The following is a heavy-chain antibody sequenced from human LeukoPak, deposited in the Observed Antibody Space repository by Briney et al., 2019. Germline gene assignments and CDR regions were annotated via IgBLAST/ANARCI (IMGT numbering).Heavy chain of an antibody. J-gene: IGHJ4*02. CDR2: IYNSGGT. CDR1: GGSVSSNGYF. D-gene: IGHD3-22*01. Sequence: SETLSLTCTASGGSVSSNGYFWNWIREPPGKGLEWIGYIYNSGGTKYNPSLKSRVTISVDRSKNQFSLKLSSVTAADTAVYYCARDSSGYLDWGQGTLVTVSS. V-gene: IGHV4-61*08. CDR3: ARDSSGYLD.